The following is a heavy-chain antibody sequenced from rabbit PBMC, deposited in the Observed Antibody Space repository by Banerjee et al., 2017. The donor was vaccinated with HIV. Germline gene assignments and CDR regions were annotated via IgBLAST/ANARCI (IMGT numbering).Heavy chain of an antibody. V-gene: IGHV1S45*01. CDR3: ARDLAGAIGWNFVL. CDR2: IAPSSGNT. CDR1: GFSFSNKYV. D-gene: IGHD4-1*01. Sequence: QEQLEESGGDLVKPEGSLTLTCTASGFSFSNKYVMCWVRQAPGKGLEWIGCIAPSSGNTVYATWAKGRFTISRTSSTTVALQMTSLTAADTATYFCARDLAGAIGWNFVLWGPGTLVTVS. J-gene: IGHJ4*01.